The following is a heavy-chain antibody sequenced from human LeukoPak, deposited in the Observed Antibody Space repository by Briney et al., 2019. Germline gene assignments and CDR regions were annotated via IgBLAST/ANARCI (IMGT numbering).Heavy chain of an antibody. CDR1: GFTFSSYG. CDR3: AKSGGPSYGDYGFYYYYYMDV. CDR2: ISWYGGST. V-gene: IGHV3-43D*03. Sequence: PGGSLRLSCAASGFTFSSYGMSWVRQAPGKGLEWVSLISWYGGSTYYADSVKGRFTISRDNSKNSLYLQMNSLRAEDTALYYCAKSGGPSYGDYGFYYYYYMDVWGKGTTVTVSS. D-gene: IGHD4-17*01. J-gene: IGHJ6*03.